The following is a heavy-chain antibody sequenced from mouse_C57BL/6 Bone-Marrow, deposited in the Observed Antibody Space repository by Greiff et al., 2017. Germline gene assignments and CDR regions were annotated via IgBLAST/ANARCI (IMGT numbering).Heavy chain of an antibody. CDR1: GYTFTSYW. J-gene: IGHJ2*01. D-gene: IGHD2-2*01. CDR3: AREYGYDERYYFDD. Sequence: QVQLQQPGAELVRPGTSVKLSCKASGYTFTSYWMHWVKQRPGQGLEWIGVIDPSDSYTNYNQKFKGKATLTVDTSSSTAYMQLSSLTSEDSAVYYCAREYGYDERYYFDDGGQGTTLTVS. V-gene: IGHV1-59*01. CDR2: IDPSDSYT.